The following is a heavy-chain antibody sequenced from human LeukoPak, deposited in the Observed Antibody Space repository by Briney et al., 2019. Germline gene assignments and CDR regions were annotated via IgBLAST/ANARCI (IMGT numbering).Heavy chain of an antibody. CDR2: MNPKSGDT. CDR1: GYMFTDYY. J-gene: IGHJ3*02. CDR3: ARHPYDGSGWGDAFDI. D-gene: IGHD3-22*01. V-gene: IGHV1-2*04. Sequence: ASVKVSCKASGYMFTDYYMHWVRQAPGQGLEWMGWMNPKSGDTNYAQKFQGWVTMTRDTSISTAYMELSRLTSDDTAVYYCARHPYDGSGWGDAFDIWGQGTIIIVSS.